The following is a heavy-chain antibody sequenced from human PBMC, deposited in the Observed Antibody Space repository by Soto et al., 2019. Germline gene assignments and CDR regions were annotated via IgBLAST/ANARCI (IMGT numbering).Heavy chain of an antibody. J-gene: IGHJ4*02. Sequence: QVQLQESGPGLVKPSQTLSLTCTVSGGSIRRSDYYWSWVRQFPGRGLEWIGYIYHSGSTFYNPSLMSRGVISVDTSRNQFSLSLTSVTAADTAVYYCARVGALIRSLGDFDSWGQGIRVTVTS. CDR3: ARVGALIRSLGDFDS. D-gene: IGHD3-16*01. CDR2: IYHSGST. V-gene: IGHV4-31*03. CDR1: GGSIRRSDYY.